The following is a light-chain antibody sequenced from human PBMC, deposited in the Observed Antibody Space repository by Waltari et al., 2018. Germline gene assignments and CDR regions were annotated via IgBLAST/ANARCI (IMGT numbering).Light chain of an antibody. V-gene: IGLV3-27*01. CDR1: VLTKNY. CDR2: RDI. Sequence: SSELTQPSSVSVSPAQTPRITCHGDVLTKNYVRWFQHKPGQAPLLVIYRDIQRPSGIPERFSGSTSGTTVTLTISGAQIEDEADYYCFSAADNNLWVFGGGTKLTVL. CDR3: FSAADNNLWV. J-gene: IGLJ3*02.